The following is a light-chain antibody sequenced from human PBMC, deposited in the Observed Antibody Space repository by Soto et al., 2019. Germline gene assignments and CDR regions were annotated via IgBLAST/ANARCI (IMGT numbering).Light chain of an antibody. Sequence: QSALTQPPSASGTPGQRVTISCSGSNPNIGSNYVHWYQHLPGTAPKLLIYRNNQRPSGVPDRFFGSKSGTSASLAISGLRSEDEADYYCAAWDDSLSGFDVFGTGTKVTVL. V-gene: IGLV1-47*01. CDR1: NPNIGSNY. J-gene: IGLJ1*01. CDR2: RNN. CDR3: AAWDDSLSGFDV.